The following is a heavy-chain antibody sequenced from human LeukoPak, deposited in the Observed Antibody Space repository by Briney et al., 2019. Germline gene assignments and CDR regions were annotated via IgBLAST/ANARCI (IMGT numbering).Heavy chain of an antibody. CDR2: ISYDGSNK. J-gene: IGHJ4*02. CDR3: ARDRSPAGCLDY. D-gene: IGHD6-19*01. Sequence: GGSLRLSCAASGFTFSSYGMHWVRQAPGKGLEWVAVISYDGSNKYYADSVKGRFTISRDNSKNTLYLQMNSLRAEDTAVYYCARDRSPAGCLDYWGQGTLVTVSS. CDR1: GFTFSSYG. V-gene: IGHV3-30*03.